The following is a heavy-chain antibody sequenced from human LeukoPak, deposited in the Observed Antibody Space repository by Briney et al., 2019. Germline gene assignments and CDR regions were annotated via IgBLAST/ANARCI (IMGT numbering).Heavy chain of an antibody. V-gene: IGHV4-39*01. D-gene: IGHD6-19*01. CDR1: GGSISSSSYY. CDR3: ARHAGYSSGWYEADWFDP. J-gene: IGHJ5*02. CDR2: IYYSGST. Sequence: SETLSLTCTVSGGSISSSSYYWGWIRQPPGKGLEWIGSIYYSGSTYYNPSLKSRVTISVDTSKNQFSLKLSSVTAADTAVYYCARHAGYSSGWYEADWFDPWGQGTLVTVSS.